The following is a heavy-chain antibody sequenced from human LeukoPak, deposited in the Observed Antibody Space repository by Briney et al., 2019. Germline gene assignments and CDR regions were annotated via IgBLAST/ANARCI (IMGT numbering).Heavy chain of an antibody. D-gene: IGHD5-24*01. J-gene: IGHJ6*02. CDR1: GYTFTNYY. V-gene: IGHV1-69*13. Sequence: SVKVSCKASGYTFTNYYIYWVRQAPGQGLEWMGGIIPIFGTANYAQKFQGRVTITADESTSTAYMELSSLRSEDTAVYYCARERDGYKDYYYGMDVWGQGTTVAVSS. CDR3: ARERDGYKDYYYGMDV. CDR2: IIPIFGTA.